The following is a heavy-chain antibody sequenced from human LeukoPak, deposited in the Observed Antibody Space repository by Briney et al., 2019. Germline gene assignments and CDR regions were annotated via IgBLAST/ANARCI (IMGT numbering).Heavy chain of an antibody. J-gene: IGHJ4*02. CDR3: ASYLYWWSDLGY. CDR2: IQYDGNNK. Sequence: GGSLRLSCAASGFTFTSYGMHWVRQAPGKGLEWVAFIQYDGNNKYYVDSVKGRFTISRDNSKNTLHLQISSLRVEDTAVYYCASYLYWWSDLGYWGQGTLVTVSS. D-gene: IGHD2-8*02. CDR1: GFTFTSYG. V-gene: IGHV3-30*02.